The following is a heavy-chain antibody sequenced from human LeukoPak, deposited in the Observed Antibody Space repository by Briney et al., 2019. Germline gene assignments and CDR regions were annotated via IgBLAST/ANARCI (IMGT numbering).Heavy chain of an antibody. J-gene: IGHJ3*02. CDR1: GFTFSCYA. Sequence: GGSLRLSCAASGFTFSCYAMSWVRQAPGKGLEWVSAISGSGGSTYYADSVKGRFTISRDNSKNTLYLQMNSLRDEDTAVYYCARTYYYDSSGPPDAFDIWGQGTMVTVSS. CDR2: ISGSGGST. D-gene: IGHD3-22*01. CDR3: ARTYYYDSSGPPDAFDI. V-gene: IGHV3-23*01.